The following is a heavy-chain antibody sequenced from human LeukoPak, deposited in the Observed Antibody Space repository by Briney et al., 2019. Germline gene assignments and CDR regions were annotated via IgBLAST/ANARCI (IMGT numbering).Heavy chain of an antibody. J-gene: IGHJ6*02. CDR3: ARDLGWQQLIYYGMDV. CDR1: GFTFSYYA. Sequence: PGGSLRLSCAASGFTFSYYAVHWVRQAPGKGLEWVAVMSYDGRNKYNADSVRGRFTISRDNSKNTMYLQMNSLRAEDTAVYYCARDLGWQQLIYYGMDVWGQGTTVTVSS. CDR2: MSYDGRNK. V-gene: IGHV3-30*04. D-gene: IGHD5-24*01.